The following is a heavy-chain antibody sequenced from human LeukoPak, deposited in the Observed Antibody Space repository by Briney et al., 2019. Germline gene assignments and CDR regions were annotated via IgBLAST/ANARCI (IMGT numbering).Heavy chain of an antibody. Sequence: PGGSLRLSCAASGFTFSSYGMHWVRQAPGKGLELVAVIWYDGSNKYYADSVKGRFTISRDNSKNTLYLQMNSLRAEDTAVYYCARGEYYYDSSGYFDYWGQGTLVTVSS. J-gene: IGHJ4*02. CDR1: GFTFSSYG. V-gene: IGHV3-33*01. CDR3: ARGEYYYDSSGYFDY. CDR2: IWYDGSNK. D-gene: IGHD3-22*01.